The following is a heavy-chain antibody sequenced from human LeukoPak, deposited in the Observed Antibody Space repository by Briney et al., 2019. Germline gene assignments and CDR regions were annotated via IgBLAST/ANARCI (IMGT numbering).Heavy chain of an antibody. CDR3: VRGCSGGICYIGH. D-gene: IGHD2-15*01. CDR1: GNYW. CDR2: INSDGSWT. V-gene: IGHV3-74*01. Sequence: PGGSLRLSCVASGNYWMHWVRQAPGKGLVWVSHINSDGSWTSYADSAKGRFTISRDNAKNTLYLQMNSLRVEDTAVYYCVRGCSGGICYIGHWGQGTLVTVSS. J-gene: IGHJ4*02.